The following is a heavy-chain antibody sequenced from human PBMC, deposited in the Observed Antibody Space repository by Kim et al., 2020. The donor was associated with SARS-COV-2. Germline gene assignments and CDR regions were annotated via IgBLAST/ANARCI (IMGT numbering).Heavy chain of an antibody. V-gene: IGHV3-74*01. Sequence: GGSLRLSCAASGFTFSTHWMYWVRQAPGKGLVWVSRINSDGSTTDYADSVRGRFTISRDNAKNTLDLQMNSLRVEDTAVYYCGRGGTRGFYWGQGTLVTV. D-gene: IGHD3-16*01. CDR3: GRGGTRGFY. CDR2: INSDGSTT. CDR1: GFTFSTHW. J-gene: IGHJ4*02.